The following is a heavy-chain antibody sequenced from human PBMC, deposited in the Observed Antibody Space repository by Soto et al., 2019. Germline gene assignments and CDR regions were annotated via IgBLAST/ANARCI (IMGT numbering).Heavy chain of an antibody. CDR3: AKALGYCSGGSCSYMDV. CDR2: ISGSGGST. CDR1: GFTFNNYA. J-gene: IGHJ6*02. Sequence: EVQLLESGGGLVQPGGSLRLSCAASGFTFNNYAMSWVRQALGKGLEWVSAISGSGGSTYYADSVKGRFTISRDNSKNTLYLQMNSLRAEDTAVYYCAKALGYCSGGSCSYMDVWGQGTTVTVSS. V-gene: IGHV3-23*01. D-gene: IGHD2-15*01.